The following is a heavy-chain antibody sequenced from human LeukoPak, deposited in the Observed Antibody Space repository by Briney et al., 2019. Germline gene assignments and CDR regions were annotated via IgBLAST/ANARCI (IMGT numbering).Heavy chain of an antibody. CDR2: ISYDGSNK. J-gene: IGHJ4*02. CDR1: GFTFGSYG. CDR3: ASGDYYYDSSGYYPKDY. Sequence: PGGSLRLSCAASGFTFGSYGMHWVRQAPGKGLEWVAVISYDGSNKYYADSVKGRFTISRDNSKNTLYLQMNSLRAEDTAVYYCASGDYYYDSSGYYPKDYWGQGTLVTVSS. V-gene: IGHV3-30*03. D-gene: IGHD3-22*01.